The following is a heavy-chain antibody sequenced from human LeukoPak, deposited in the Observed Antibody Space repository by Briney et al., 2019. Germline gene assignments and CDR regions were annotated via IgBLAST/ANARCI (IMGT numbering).Heavy chain of an antibody. CDR2: ISYDGSNK. D-gene: IGHD6-13*01. CDR1: GFTFSSYA. J-gene: IGHJ3*02. Sequence: GGSLRLSCAASGFTFSSYAMHWVRQAPGKGLEWVAVISYDGSNKYYADSVKGRFTISRDNSKNALYLQMNSLRAEDTAVYYCARNEIISIAVAGTEAFDIWGQGTMVTVSS. CDR3: ARNEIISIAVAGTEAFDI. V-gene: IGHV3-30-3*01.